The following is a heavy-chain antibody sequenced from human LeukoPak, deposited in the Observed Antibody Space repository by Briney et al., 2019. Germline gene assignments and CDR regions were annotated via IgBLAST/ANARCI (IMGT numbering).Heavy chain of an antibody. J-gene: IGHJ4*02. CDR2: IIPIFGTA. CDR3: AISRYGGNSYYFDY. V-gene: IGHV1-69*05. Sequence: GASVKVSCTASGGTFSSYAISWVRQAPGQGLEWMGGIIPIFGTANYAQKFPGRVTITTDESTSTAYMELSSLRSEDTAVYYCAISRYGGNSYYFDYWGQGTLVTVSS. CDR1: GGTFSSYA. D-gene: IGHD4-23*01.